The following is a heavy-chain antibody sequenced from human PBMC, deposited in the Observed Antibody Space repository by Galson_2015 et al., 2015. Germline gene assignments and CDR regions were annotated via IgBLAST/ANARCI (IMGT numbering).Heavy chain of an antibody. J-gene: IGHJ5*02. CDR1: GFTFDDYA. D-gene: IGHD6-13*01. CDR2: ISWNGDSI. CDR3: AKDFSSSWLNWLDP. V-gene: IGHV3-9*01. Sequence: SLRLSCAASGFTFDDYAMHWVRQAPGKGLEWVSGISWNGDSIGYADSVKGRFSISRDNAKNSLYLQMNSLRVEDTAIYYCAKDFSSSWLNWLDPWGQGTLVTVSS.